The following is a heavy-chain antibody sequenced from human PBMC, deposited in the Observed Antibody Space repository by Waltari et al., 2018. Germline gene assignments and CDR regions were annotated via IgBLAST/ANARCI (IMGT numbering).Heavy chain of an antibody. Sequence: EVQLLASGGGFVQPGGSLRLSCAASGFTFDRYAMTWGRQAPGKAPEWVASITGLGNEQFYADSLKGRFTVSRDNSVNTLYLQLSGLTDEDTAFYYCAKVRGSGNYRFDYWGQGTLVTVSS. CDR3: AKVRGSGNYRFDY. J-gene: IGHJ4*02. CDR1: GFTFDRYA. D-gene: IGHD3-10*01. V-gene: IGHV3-23*01. CDR2: ITGLGNEQ.